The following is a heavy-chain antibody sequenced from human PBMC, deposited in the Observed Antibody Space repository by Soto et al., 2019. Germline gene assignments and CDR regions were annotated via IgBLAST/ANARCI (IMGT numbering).Heavy chain of an antibody. Sequence: GGSLRLSCAASGFGFSNYAMTWVRQAPGKGLEWVSSITTNGATTYYADSVKGRFTISRDNSKNTLYLQMNSLRAEDTALYYCARGHSIFYGMDVWGQGTTVTVSS. J-gene: IGHJ6*02. CDR2: ITTNGATT. V-gene: IGHV3-23*01. CDR3: ARGHSIFYGMDV. CDR1: GFGFSNYA. D-gene: IGHD2-21*01.